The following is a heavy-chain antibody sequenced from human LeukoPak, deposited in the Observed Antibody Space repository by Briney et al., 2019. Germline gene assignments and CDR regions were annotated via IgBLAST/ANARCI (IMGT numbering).Heavy chain of an antibody. V-gene: IGHV3-30*03. J-gene: IGHJ4*02. CDR3: ARDRRLDY. CDR1: GFTFSSYG. D-gene: IGHD5-24*01. Sequence: GGSLRLSCAASGFTFSSYGMHWVRQAPGKGLEWVAVISYDGSNRYYADSVKGRFTISRDNAKSSLYLQMNSLRAEDTAVYYCARDRRLDYWGQGTLVTVSS. CDR2: ISYDGSNR.